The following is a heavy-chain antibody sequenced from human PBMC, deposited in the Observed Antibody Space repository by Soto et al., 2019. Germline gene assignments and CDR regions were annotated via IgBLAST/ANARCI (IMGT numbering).Heavy chain of an antibody. CDR1: GGSISSYY. Sequence: QVQLQESGPGLVKPSETLSLTCTVSGGSISSYYWSWIRQPPGKGLEWIGYIYYSGSTDYNPSLXSXVXIXXDTSKNQFSLKLSSVTAADTAVYYCARRYGDQFDYWGQGTLVTVSS. CDR3: ARRYGDQFDY. V-gene: IGHV4-59*01. CDR2: IYYSGST. D-gene: IGHD4-17*01. J-gene: IGHJ4*02.